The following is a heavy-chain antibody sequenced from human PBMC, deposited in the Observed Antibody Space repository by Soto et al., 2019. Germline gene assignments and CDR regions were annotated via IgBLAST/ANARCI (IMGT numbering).Heavy chain of an antibody. J-gene: IGHJ3*02. CDR2: IDPSDSYT. Sequence: GESLKISCKGSGYSFTSYWISWVRQMPGKGLEWMGRIDPSDSYTNYSPSFQGHATISADKSISTAYLQWSSLKASDTAMYYCARHSDYSTYFDAFDIWGQGTMVTVSS. D-gene: IGHD4-4*01. CDR1: GYSFTSYW. V-gene: IGHV5-10-1*01. CDR3: ARHSDYSTYFDAFDI.